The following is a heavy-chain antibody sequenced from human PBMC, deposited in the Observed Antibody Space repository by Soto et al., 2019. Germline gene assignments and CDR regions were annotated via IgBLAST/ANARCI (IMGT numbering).Heavy chain of an antibody. CDR2: IYYSGST. V-gene: IGHV4-61*01. CDR3: ARLPDCGDYSGRVSNWFDP. Sequence: QVQLQESGPGLVKPSETLSLTCTVSGGSVSSGSYYWSWIRQPPGKGLEWIGYIYYSGSTNYNPSLKSRVTISVDTSKNQFSLKLSSVTAADTAVYYCARLPDCGDYSGRVSNWFDPWGQGTLVTVSS. CDR1: GGSVSSGSYY. J-gene: IGHJ5*02. D-gene: IGHD4-17*01.